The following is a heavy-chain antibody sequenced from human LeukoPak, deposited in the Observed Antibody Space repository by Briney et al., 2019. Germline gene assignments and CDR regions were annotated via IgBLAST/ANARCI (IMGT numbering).Heavy chain of an antibody. J-gene: IGHJ4*02. CDR2: AHHSGST. CDR3: ARMAYSGSWNIDY. Sequence: SETLSLTCTVSGGSINDYYWSWVRQSPGKGLEWIGYAHHSGSTNYNPSLKSRVTMSGDTSKNQFSLKLSSVTVADTAVYYCARMAYSGSWNIDYWGQGTLVTVSS. D-gene: IGHD6-13*01. CDR1: GGSINDYY. V-gene: IGHV4-59*08.